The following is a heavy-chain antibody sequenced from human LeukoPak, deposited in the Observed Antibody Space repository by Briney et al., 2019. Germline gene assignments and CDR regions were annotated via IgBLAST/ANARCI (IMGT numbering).Heavy chain of an antibody. CDR1: GFTFSSYA. V-gene: IGHV3-23*01. CDR2: ISGSGGST. J-gene: IGHJ4*02. Sequence: GGSLRLSCAACGFTFSSYAMSWVRQAPGKGLEWVSAISGSGGSTYYADSVKGRFTISRDNSKNTLYLQMNSLRAEDTAVYYCAKGTRSSTSCYGGYWGQGTLVTVSS. CDR3: AKGTRSSTSCYGGY. D-gene: IGHD2-2*01.